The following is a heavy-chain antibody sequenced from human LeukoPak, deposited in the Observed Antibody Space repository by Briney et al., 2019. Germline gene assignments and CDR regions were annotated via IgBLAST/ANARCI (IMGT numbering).Heavy chain of an antibody. CDR3: AKDGPLRLGELSTLDY. Sequence: PGGSLRLSCAASGFTFSSYGMHWVRQAPGKGLEWVAFIRYDGTNKYYADSVKGRFTISRDNSKNTLYLQMNSLRAEDTAVYYCAKDGPLRLGELSTLDYWGQGTLVTVSS. CDR1: GFTFSSYG. V-gene: IGHV3-30*02. D-gene: IGHD3-16*02. CDR2: IRYDGTNK. J-gene: IGHJ4*02.